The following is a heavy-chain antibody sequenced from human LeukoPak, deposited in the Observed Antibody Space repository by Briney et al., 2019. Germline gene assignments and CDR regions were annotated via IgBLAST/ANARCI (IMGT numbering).Heavy chain of an antibody. V-gene: IGHV3-30*18. CDR2: ISYDGSNE. D-gene: IGHD1-7*01. CDR1: GFTFSSYG. CDR3: AKNWNYGFDY. Sequence: GGSLRLSCAASGFTFSSYGMHWVRQAPGKGLEWVAVISYDGSNEYYADSVKGRFTISRDNSKNTLYLQMNSLRAEDTAVYYCAKNWNYGFDYWGQGTLVTVSS. J-gene: IGHJ4*02.